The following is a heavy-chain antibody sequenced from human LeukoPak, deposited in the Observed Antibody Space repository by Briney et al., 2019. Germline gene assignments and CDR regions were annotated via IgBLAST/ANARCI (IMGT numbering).Heavy chain of an antibody. CDR2: IHTSGST. CDR3: ARLHYGSGTYWIDY. J-gene: IGHJ4*02. D-gene: IGHD3-10*01. V-gene: IGHV4-4*07. Sequence: SETLSLTCTVSGGSISTYYWTWIRQPAGKGLEWIGRIHTSGSTNYNPSLKSRVTMSVDTSKNQFSLKLSSVTAADTAVYYCARLHYGSGTYWIDYWGQGTLVTVSS. CDR1: GGSISTYY.